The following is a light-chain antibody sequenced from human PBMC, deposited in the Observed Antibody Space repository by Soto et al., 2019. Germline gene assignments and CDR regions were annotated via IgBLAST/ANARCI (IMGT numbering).Light chain of an antibody. CDR3: QQYNNWPRT. CDR1: QSVTSN. Sequence: EIVMTQSPATLSVSPGERATLSCRASQSVTSNLAWYQQKPGQAPRLIIYGASTRATGISARFSGSGSGTAFTLTISSLQSEDFAVYYCQQYNNWPRTFGQGTKVEIK. V-gene: IGKV3D-15*01. CDR2: GAS. J-gene: IGKJ1*01.